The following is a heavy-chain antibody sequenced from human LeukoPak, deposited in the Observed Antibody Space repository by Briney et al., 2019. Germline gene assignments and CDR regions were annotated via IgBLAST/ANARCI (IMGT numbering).Heavy chain of an antibody. CDR2: ISYDGSNK. Sequence: GGSLRLSWAPLGSTSVTNGMHWVRQAPGKGLEWVAVISYDGSNKYYADSVKGRFTISRDNSKNTLYLQMNSLRAEDTAVYYCAKEGSYDYYYYGMDVWGQGTTVTVSS. V-gene: IGHV3-30*18. CDR1: GSTSVTNG. J-gene: IGHJ6*02. D-gene: IGHD1-26*01. CDR3: AKEGSYDYYYYGMDV.